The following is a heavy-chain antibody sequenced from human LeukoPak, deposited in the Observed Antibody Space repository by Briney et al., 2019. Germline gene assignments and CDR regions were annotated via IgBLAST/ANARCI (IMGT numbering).Heavy chain of an antibody. CDR3: ARDNSVGDYAWWFDP. J-gene: IGHJ5*02. CDR2: IKPNSGDT. CDR1: GYTFTGYY. D-gene: IGHD1-26*01. Sequence: ASVKVSCKASGYTFTGYYMHWVRQAPGQGLEWMGWIKPNSGDTNYAQKFQGRVTMTRDTSISTVYMELSRLRFDDTAVYYCARDNSVGDYAWWFDPWGQGTLVTVSS. V-gene: IGHV1-2*02.